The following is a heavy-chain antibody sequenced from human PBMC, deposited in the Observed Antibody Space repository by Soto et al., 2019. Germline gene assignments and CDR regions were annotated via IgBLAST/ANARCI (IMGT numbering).Heavy chain of an antibody. Sequence: QVQLVQSEAELRKPGTSVKVSCTTSGYPFTSYYMNWVRQAPGQGLEWMGVSNPTYGTTTFTRTFPGRLPMSRETSTSPVYMGWSSLRFDDTAVYYCASCGSAGSYCDNWGQGTLVDVSS. J-gene: IGHJ4*02. V-gene: IGHV1-46*01. CDR3: ASCGSAGSYCDN. D-gene: IGHD1-26*01. CDR2: SNPTYGTT. CDR1: GYPFTSYY.